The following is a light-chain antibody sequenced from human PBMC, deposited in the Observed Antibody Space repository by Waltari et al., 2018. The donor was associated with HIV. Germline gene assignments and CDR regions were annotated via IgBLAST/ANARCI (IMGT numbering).Light chain of an antibody. J-gene: IGKJ2*01. CDR2: DAS. CDR3: QQRSRWPPAYT. Sequence: EIVLTQSPATLSLSPGERATLSCRASQSVSIYLAWYQQKPGQPPRLLIYDASNRATAIPARFSGSGSGTDFTLTISSLEPEDFAVYYCQQRSRWPPAYTFGQGTKLEIE. CDR1: QSVSIY. V-gene: IGKV3-11*01.